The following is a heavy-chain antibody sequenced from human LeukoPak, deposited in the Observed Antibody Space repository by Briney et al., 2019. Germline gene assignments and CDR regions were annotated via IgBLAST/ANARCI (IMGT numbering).Heavy chain of an antibody. J-gene: IGHJ4*02. V-gene: IGHV4-34*01. CDR1: SRSFNGHY. D-gene: IGHD3-16*01. CDR3: ARRLGGSTNFEY. Sequence: SETLSRTCAVYSRSFNGHYWNWIRQSPGKGLEWIGEIDHTGSTSYNPSLKSRVTLSVDTSKNQFSLKLRSVTAADTALYYCARRLGGSTNFEYWGQGILVTVSS. CDR2: IDHTGST.